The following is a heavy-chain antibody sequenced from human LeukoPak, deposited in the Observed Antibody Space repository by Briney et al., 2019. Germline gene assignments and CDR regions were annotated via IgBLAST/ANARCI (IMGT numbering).Heavy chain of an antibody. D-gene: IGHD2-15*01. J-gene: IGHJ5*02. CDR2: ISAYNGNT. CDR3: ARDLFGFYLAVAAPFDP. Sequence: ASVKVSCKASGYTFTSYGISWVRQAPGQGLEWMGWISAYNGNTNYAQKLQGRVTMTTDTSTSTAYMELRSLRSDDTAVYYRARDLFGFYLAVAAPFDPWGQGTLVTVSS. CDR1: GYTFTSYG. V-gene: IGHV1-18*01.